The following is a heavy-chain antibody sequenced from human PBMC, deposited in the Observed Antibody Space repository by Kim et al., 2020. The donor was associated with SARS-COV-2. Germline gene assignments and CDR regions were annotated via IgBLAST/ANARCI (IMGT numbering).Heavy chain of an antibody. J-gene: IGHJ6*02. D-gene: IGHD3-10*01. Sequence: KSRVTISVDTSKTKFSLKLSSVTAADTAVYYCARYYYGSGSYYYYYGMDVWGQGTTVTVSS. CDR3: ARYYYGSGSYYYYYGMDV. V-gene: IGHV4-31*02.